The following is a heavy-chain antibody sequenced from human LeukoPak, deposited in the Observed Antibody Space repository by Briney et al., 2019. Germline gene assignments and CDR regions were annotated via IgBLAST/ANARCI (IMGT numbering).Heavy chain of an antibody. CDR1: GFTFSSYS. Sequence: GGSLRLSCAAPGFTFSSYSMNWVRQAPGKGLEWVSYISSSSSTIYYADSVKGRFTISRDNAKNSLYLQMNSLRAEDTAVYYCARDLGYDFWSGYYLGVFDYWGQGTLVTVSS. CDR2: ISSSSSTI. J-gene: IGHJ4*02. V-gene: IGHV3-48*01. D-gene: IGHD3-3*01. CDR3: ARDLGYDFWSGYYLGVFDY.